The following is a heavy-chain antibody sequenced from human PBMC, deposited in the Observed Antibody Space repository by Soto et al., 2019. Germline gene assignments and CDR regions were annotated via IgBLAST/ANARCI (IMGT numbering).Heavy chain of an antibody. CDR2: INPSGGST. J-gene: IGHJ3*02. Sequence: ASVKVSCKASGYNFTSYYMHWVRQAPGQGLEWMGIINPSGGSTSYAQKFQGRVTMTRDTSTSTVYMELSSLRSEDTAVYYCARSYYYGSGSYLDPGAFDIWGQGTMVTVSS. D-gene: IGHD3-10*01. V-gene: IGHV1-46*01. CDR1: GYNFTSYY. CDR3: ARSYYYGSGSYLDPGAFDI.